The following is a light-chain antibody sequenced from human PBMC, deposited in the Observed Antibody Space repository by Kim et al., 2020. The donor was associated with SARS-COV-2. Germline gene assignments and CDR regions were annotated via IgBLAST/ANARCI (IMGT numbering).Light chain of an antibody. Sequence: AIRMTQSPSSFSASTGDRVTITCRASQDINTHLAWYQQQPGKAPKLLIYGASTLQSGVPSRFSGSGSGTDFTLTISCLQSEDFATYYCQQYFGYPTFGQGTKLEIK. J-gene: IGKJ2*01. CDR3: QQYFGYPT. CDR1: QDINTH. CDR2: GAS. V-gene: IGKV1-8*01.